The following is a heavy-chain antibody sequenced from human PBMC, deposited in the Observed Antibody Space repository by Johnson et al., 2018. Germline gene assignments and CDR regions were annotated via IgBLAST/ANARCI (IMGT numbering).Heavy chain of an antibody. D-gene: IGHD3-10*01. CDR1: GYSFTNYY. CDR2: LHPGKSDG. CDR3: VRRSADASGGTI. V-gene: IGHV5-51*01. Sequence: VQLVQSGAEVKKPGESLKISCTGSGYSFTNYYIGWVRQMPGEGLEWMGILHPGKSDGRESPSFQGQVTMSVDTSISTAYLQWRRRETSDTAMYYCVRRSADASGGTIGGQGTMVTVSA. J-gene: IGHJ3*02.